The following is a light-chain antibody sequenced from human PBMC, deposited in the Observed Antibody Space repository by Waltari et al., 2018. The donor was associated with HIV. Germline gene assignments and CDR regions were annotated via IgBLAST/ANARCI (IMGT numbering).Light chain of an antibody. CDR3: SSYTSSNALPYV. Sequence: QSPLPQPASVSGSPGPSITISCTSTSSDVGGYNYVSWYQHHPGKAPNLIIYDVSNRPPGVAIRFSCSKSGNTDTLTISGLQVEDEADYYCSSYTSSNALPYVFGTGTKVTVL. V-gene: IGLV2-14*03. J-gene: IGLJ1*01. CDR1: SSDVGGYNY. CDR2: DVS.